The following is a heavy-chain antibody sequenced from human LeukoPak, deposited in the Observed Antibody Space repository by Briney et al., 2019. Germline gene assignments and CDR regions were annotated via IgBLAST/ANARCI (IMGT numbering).Heavy chain of an antibody. CDR2: ISSSSSYI. V-gene: IGHV3-21*01. CDR1: GFSFSNYS. J-gene: IGHJ3*02. Sequence: GGSLRLSCAASGFSFSNYSMTWVRQAPGKGLEWVSSISSSSSYIYYADSVKGRFTISRDNAKNSLYLQMNSLRAEDTAVYYCTREPGRSWYHGWNAFDIWGQGTMVTVSS. CDR3: TREPGRSWYHGWNAFDI. D-gene: IGHD6-13*01.